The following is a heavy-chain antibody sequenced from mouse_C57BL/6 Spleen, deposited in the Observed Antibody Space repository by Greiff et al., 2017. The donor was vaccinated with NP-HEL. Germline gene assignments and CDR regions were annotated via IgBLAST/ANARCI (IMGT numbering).Heavy chain of an antibody. CDR1: GYTFTSYG. V-gene: IGHV1-81*01. D-gene: IGHD2-10*02. CDR2: IYPRSGNT. J-gene: IGHJ2*01. CDR3: ARGGYGKGDY. Sequence: VKLMESGAELARPGASVKLSCKASGYTFTSYGISWVKQRTGQGLEWIGEIYPRSGNTYYNEKFKGKATLTADKSSSTAYMELRSLTSEDSAVYFCARGGYGKGDYWGQGTTLTVSS.